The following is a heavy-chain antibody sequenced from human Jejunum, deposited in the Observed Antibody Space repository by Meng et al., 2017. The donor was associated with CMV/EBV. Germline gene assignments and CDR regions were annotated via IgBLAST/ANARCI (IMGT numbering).Heavy chain of an antibody. D-gene: IGHD4/OR15-4a*01. CDR1: GFTFSTHV. CDR3: ARRADYIDF. V-gene: IGHV3-23*04. J-gene: IGHJ4*02. Sequence: EAHVVVSGGGFVQPGGSLRLSCAASGFTFSTHVMNWVRQAPGRGLEWVSSITDSGENIYYADSVRGRFTVSRDNSKNTLYLQMNSLRAEDTAVYHCARRADYIDFWGQGTLVTVSS. CDR2: ITDSGENI.